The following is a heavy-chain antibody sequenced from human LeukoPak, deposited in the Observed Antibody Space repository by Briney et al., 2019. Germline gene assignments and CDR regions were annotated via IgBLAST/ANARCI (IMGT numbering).Heavy chain of an antibody. CDR1: GFTFSSYA. CDR3: ARGYCSSTSCYTDYYYGMDV. J-gene: IGHJ6*02. D-gene: IGHD2-2*02. CDR2: ISYDRSNK. V-gene: IGHV3-30-3*01. Sequence: GRSLRLSCAASGFTFSSYAMHWVRQAPGKGLEWVAVISYDRSNKYYADSVKGRFTISRDNSKNTLYLQMNSLRAEDTAVYYCARGYCSSTSCYTDYYYGMDVWGQGTTVTVSS.